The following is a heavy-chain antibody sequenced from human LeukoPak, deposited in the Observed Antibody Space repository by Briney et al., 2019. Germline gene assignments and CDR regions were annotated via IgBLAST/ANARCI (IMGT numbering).Heavy chain of an antibody. CDR1: ELAFSNYG. CDR3: ARASGSDGGVDY. Sequence: GGSLRLSCAASELAFSNYGMNWVRQAPGKGLEWVSYITSSSRTRYYADSVKGRFTISRDNAKNSLYLQMSSLRDEDTAVYYCARASGSDGGVDYWGQGTLVTVSS. CDR2: ITSSSRTR. V-gene: IGHV3-48*02. D-gene: IGHD1-26*01. J-gene: IGHJ4*02.